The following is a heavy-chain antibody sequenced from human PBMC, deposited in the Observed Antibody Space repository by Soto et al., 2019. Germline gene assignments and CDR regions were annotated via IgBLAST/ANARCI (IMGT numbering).Heavy chain of an antibody. J-gene: IGHJ5*02. CDR2: TYYRSKWYN. CDR3: GRAHLGSDRYTLEPLDP. Sequence: SQTLSLTCAISGDSVSSNSATWNWIRQSPSRGLEWLGRTYYRSKWYNDYAVSVKSRITINPDTSKNQFSLQLNSVTPEDTAVYYCGRAHLGSDRYTLEPLDPWGQGTMLTVYS. V-gene: IGHV6-1*01. D-gene: IGHD2-15*01. CDR1: GDSVSSNSAT.